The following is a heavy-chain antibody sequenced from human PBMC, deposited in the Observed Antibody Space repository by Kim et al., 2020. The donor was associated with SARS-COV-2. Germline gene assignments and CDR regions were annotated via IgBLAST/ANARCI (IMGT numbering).Heavy chain of an antibody. Sequence: GGSLRLSCAASGFTFSDHYMDWVRQAPGKGLEWVGRTRNKANSYTTEYAASGKGRFTISRDDSKNSLYLQMNSLKTEDTAVYYCARAPLPKGATWFRNWYFDLWGRGTLVTVSS. CDR3: ARAPLPKGATWFRNWYFDL. V-gene: IGHV3-72*01. CDR2: TRNKANSYTT. CDR1: GFTFSDHY. D-gene: IGHD1-26*01. J-gene: IGHJ2*01.